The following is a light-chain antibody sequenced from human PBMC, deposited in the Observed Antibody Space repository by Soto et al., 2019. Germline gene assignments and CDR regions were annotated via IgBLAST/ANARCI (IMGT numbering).Light chain of an antibody. CDR1: HTELFNSNSKNY. CDR3: LQYYTIPIT. J-gene: IGKJ4*01. CDR2: WAS. V-gene: IGKV4-1*01. Sequence: DIVLSQSPDSLSVSLVEKSIINFMSIHTELFNSNSKNYVAWYQQKPGQPPKLLIYWASARESGVPDRFSCSQYETNFNFLLPRLHSEAVAVYYRLQYYTIPITFGGGTKVDIK.